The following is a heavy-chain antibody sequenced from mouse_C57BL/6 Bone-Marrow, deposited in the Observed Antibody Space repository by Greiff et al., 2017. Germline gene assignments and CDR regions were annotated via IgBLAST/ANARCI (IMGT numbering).Heavy chain of an antibody. J-gene: IGHJ4*01. CDR3: ARGVPHAMDY. CDR2: INPSSGYT. Sequence: QVQLQQSGAELAKPGASVKLSCKASGYTFTSYWMHWVKQRPGQGLEWIGYINPSSGYTKYNQKFKDKATLTADKYSSTAYMQLSSLTYEDSAVYYCARGVPHAMDYWGQGTSVTVSS. V-gene: IGHV1-7*01. CDR1: GYTFTSYW.